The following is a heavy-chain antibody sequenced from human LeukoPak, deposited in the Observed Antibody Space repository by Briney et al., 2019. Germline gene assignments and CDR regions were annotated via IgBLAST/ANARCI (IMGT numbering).Heavy chain of an antibody. V-gene: IGHV3-23*01. CDR3: ANCYYDSSGCSFDY. J-gene: IGHJ4*02. CDR2: ISGSGGST. D-gene: IGHD3-22*01. CDR1: GITFSSYG. Sequence: GGSPRLSCAASGITFSSYGMHWVRQAPGKGLEWVSAISGSGGSTYYADSVKGRFTISRDNSKNTLYLQMNSLRAEDTAVYYCANCYYDSSGCSFDYWGQGTLVTVSS.